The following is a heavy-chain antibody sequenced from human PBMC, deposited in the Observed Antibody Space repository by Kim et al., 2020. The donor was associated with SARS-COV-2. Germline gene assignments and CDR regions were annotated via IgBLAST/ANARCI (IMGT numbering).Heavy chain of an antibody. CDR1: GYSFTSYW. Sequence: GESLKISCKGSGYSFTSYWINWVRQMPGKGLEWMGRIDPSDSYTNYSPSFQGHVTISVDKSISTAYLQWSSLKASDTAMYYCARHSSYDSSTSYYYFVMDVWGQGTTVTVSS. CDR3: ARHSSYDSSTSYYYFVMDV. D-gene: IGHD5-12*01. CDR2: IDPSDSYT. V-gene: IGHV5-10-1*01. J-gene: IGHJ6*02.